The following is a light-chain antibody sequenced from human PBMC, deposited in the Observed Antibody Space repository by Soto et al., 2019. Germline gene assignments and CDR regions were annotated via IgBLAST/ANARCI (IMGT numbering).Light chain of an antibody. J-gene: IGKJ1*01. V-gene: IGKV1-39*01. CDR1: QSISSF. CDR3: QQTYSTPQT. CDR2: AAS. Sequence: DIQMTQSPSSRSASVGDRVTIACRASQSISSFLNWYQHKPGKAPDLLIYAASSLQSGVPSRFSGSGSGTDFTLTISSLQPEDYATYYCQQTYSTPQTFGQGTKVDIK.